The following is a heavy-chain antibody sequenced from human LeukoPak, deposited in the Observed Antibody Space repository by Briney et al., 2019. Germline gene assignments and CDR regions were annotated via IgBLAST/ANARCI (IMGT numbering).Heavy chain of an antibody. CDR3: AREGYYYYDSSGPDLDY. V-gene: IGHV1-18*01. Sequence: ASVKVSCKASGYTFTSYGISWVRQAPGQGLEWMGWISAYNGNTNYAQKLQGRVTMTTDTSTSTAYMELRSLRSDDTAVYYCAREGYYYYDSSGPDLDYGGKGTLVTVSS. J-gene: IGHJ4*02. CDR2: ISAYNGNT. CDR1: GYTFTSYG. D-gene: IGHD3-22*01.